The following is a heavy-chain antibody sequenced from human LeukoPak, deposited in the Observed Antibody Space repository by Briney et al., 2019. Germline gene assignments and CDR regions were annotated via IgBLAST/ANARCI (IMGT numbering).Heavy chain of an antibody. CDR3: AKDSNSGWSGGY. CDR1: GFTFSSYA. V-gene: IGHV3-23*01. J-gene: IGHJ4*02. D-gene: IGHD6-19*01. CDR2: ISGSGTST. Sequence: PGGSLRLSCAASGFTFSSYAMSWVRQAPGKGLEWVSAISGSGTSTYYADSVKGRFTISRDSSKNTLYLQMNSLRAEDTAVYYCAKDSNSGWSGGYWGQGTLVTVSS.